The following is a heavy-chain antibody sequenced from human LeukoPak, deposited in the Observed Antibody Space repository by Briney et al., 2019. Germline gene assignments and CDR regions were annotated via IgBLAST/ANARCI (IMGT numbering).Heavy chain of an antibody. CDR1: GGSISSGGYY. CDR2: IYHSGST. V-gene: IGHV4-30-2*01. Sequence: SETLSLTCTVSGGSISSGGYYWSWIRQPPGKGLEWIGYIYHSGSTYYNPSLKSRVTISVDRSKNQFSLKLSSVTAADTAVYYCARDLRTNWNFDYYYMDVWGKGTTVTVSS. J-gene: IGHJ6*03. CDR3: ARDLRTNWNFDYYYMDV. D-gene: IGHD1-7*01.